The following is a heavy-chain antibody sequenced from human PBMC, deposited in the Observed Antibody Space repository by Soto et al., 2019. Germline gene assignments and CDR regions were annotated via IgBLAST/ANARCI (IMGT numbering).Heavy chain of an antibody. CDR1: GYTFTDYH. D-gene: IGHD6-6*01. J-gene: IGHJ5*02. CDR3: AKDLTRQLAYWLDP. Sequence: ASVKVSCKASGYTFTDYHMHWLRQAPGQGLEWMGWINAHSGGTEYAQKFQGRVTLTRDTSIATAYLTLTSLTSDDTALYYCAKDLTRQLAYWLDPWGQGTQVTVSS. V-gene: IGHV1-2*02. CDR2: INAHSGGT.